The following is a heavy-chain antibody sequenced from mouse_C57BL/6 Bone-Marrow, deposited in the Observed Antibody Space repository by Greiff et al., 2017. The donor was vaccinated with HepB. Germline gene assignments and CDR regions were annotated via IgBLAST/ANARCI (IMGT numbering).Heavy chain of an antibody. D-gene: IGHD1-1*01. CDR3: TLTTVVATPFDY. V-gene: IGHV14-4*01. Sequence: VQLQQSGAELVRPGASVKLSCTASGFNIKDDYMHWVKQRPEQGLEWIGWIDPENGDTEYASKFQGKATITADTPSNTAYLQLSSLTSEDTAVYYCTLTTVVATPFDYWGQGTTLTVSS. CDR1: GFNIKDDY. J-gene: IGHJ2*01. CDR2: IDPENGDT.